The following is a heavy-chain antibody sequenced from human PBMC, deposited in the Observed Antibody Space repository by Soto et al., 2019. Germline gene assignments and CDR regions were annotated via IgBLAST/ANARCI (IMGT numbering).Heavy chain of an antibody. J-gene: IGHJ5*02. CDR3: ARDDYYDSNNWFDP. D-gene: IGHD3-9*01. Sequence: SETLSLTCAVSGVSIKTYYWSWIRKPAGKGLEWXGRIXXXGXAXXXPXXXXRVTMSVDTSKNQVSLKLTSVTAADAGVYYCARDDYYDSNNWFDPWGQGILVTVSS. V-gene: IGHV4-4*07. CDR2: IXXXGXA. CDR1: GVSIKTYY.